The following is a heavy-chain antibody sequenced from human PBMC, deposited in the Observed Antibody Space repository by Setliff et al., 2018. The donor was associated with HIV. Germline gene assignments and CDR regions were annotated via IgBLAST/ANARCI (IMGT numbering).Heavy chain of an antibody. V-gene: IGHV4-59*12. Sequence: SETLSLTCTVSGGSISSYYCSWMRQPPGKGLEWIGYTYYTGSTYYNPSLKSRVTISVDTSKNQFSLKLSSVTAADTAVYYCARDQDYFDYWGQGTLVTVSS. J-gene: IGHJ4*02. CDR3: ARDQDYFDY. CDR1: GGSISSYY. CDR2: TYYTGST.